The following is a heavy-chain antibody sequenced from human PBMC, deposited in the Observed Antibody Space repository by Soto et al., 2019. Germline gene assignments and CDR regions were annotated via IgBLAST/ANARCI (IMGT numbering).Heavy chain of an antibody. CDR1: GFTFSSYA. CDR3: ARPDRYYDFWSGYCLV. J-gene: IGHJ6*02. Sequence: GGSLRLSCASSGFTFSSYAMHWVRQAPGKGLEWAAVISYDGSNKYYADSVKGRFTTSRDNSKNTLYLQMNSLRAEDTAVYYCARPDRYYDFWSGYCLVWGQGTTVTVSS. V-gene: IGHV3-30-3*01. CDR2: ISYDGSNK. D-gene: IGHD3-3*01.